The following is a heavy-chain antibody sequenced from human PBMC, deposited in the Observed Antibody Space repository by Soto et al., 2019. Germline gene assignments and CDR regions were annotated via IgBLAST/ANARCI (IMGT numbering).Heavy chain of an antibody. V-gene: IGHV3-48*03. CDR1: GFTFSSYE. D-gene: IGHD6-19*01. J-gene: IGHJ4*02. CDR3: ARDGSQWLVPCDY. CDR2: ISSSGSTI. Sequence: GGSLRLSCAASGFTFSSYEMNWVRQAPGKGLEWDSYISSSGSTIYYPDSVKGRCTISRDNANNSLYLQMSSLRAEDTAVYYWARDGSQWLVPCDYRGQRSRGTGSS.